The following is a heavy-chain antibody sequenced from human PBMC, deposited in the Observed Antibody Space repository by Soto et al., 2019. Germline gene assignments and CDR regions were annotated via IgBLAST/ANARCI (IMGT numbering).Heavy chain of an antibody. J-gene: IGHJ4*02. V-gene: IGHV4-31*03. D-gene: IGHD3-22*01. CDR3: ARNYDSSGYWFDY. CDR1: GASISSGDNH. CDR2: IYYSGST. Sequence: QVQLQESGPGLVKPSQTLSLTCTVSGASISSGDNHWSWIRQHPGKGLEWIGYIYYSGSTYYNPSLRSRVTISVDTSKNQFSLKLSSVTAADTAVYYCARNYDSSGYWFDYWGQGTLVTVSS.